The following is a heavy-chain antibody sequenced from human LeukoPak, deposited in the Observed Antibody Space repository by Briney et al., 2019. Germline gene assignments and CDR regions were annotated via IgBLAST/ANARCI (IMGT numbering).Heavy chain of an antibody. CDR1: GGSISSSSYY. CDR3: ARDNPRIAARPGFDP. CDR2: IYYSGST. Sequence: PSETLSLTCTVSGGSISSSSYYWGWIRQPPGKGLEWIGSIYYSGSTYYNPSLKSRVTISVDTSKNQFSLKLSSVTAADTAVYYCARDNPRIAARPGFDPWGQGTLVTVSS. D-gene: IGHD6-6*01. V-gene: IGHV4-39*07. J-gene: IGHJ5*02.